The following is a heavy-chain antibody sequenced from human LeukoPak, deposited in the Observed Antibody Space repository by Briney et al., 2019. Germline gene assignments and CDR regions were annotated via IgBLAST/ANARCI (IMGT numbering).Heavy chain of an antibody. CDR1: GFTFSNAW. CDR2: IKSKADGGTT. CDR3: TTEYYASGALTPIDY. D-gene: IGHD2/OR15-2a*01. Sequence: GGSLRLSCTASGFTFSNAWMSWVRQAPGKGLEWVGRIKSKADGGTTDYAAPVKGRFTISRDDSKNTLYLQVNSLKTEDTAVYYCTTEYYASGALTPIDYWGQGTLVTVSS. V-gene: IGHV3-15*01. J-gene: IGHJ4*02.